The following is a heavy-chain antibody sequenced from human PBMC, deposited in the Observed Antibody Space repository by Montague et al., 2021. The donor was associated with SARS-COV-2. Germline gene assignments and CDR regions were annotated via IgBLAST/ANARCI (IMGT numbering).Heavy chain of an antibody. V-gene: IGHV4-39*01. CDR2: IHYSGST. D-gene: IGHD3-22*01. Sequence: SETLSLTCTVSGGSISSSSYYWCCIRQPPGKVLEWIGSIHYSGSTYYNPSLKSRVTISVDTSNNQFSLKLSSVTAADTAVYYCARFPTSYYYDSKAAPATPDALDIWGQGTMVTVSS. CDR3: ARFPTSYYYDSKAAPATPDALDI. J-gene: IGHJ3*02. CDR1: GGSISSSSYY.